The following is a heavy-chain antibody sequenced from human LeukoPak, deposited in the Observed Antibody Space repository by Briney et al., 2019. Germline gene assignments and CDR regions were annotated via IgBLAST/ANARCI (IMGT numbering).Heavy chain of an antibody. CDR3: ARHRTASDY. J-gene: IGHJ4*02. CDR2: ITTSSSYI. CDR1: GFTFSSYS. D-gene: IGHD3-16*02. Sequence: GGSLRLSCAASGFTFSSYSMNWVRQAPGKGLEWASSITTSSSYIYYADSVKVRFTISRDNAKNSLYLQMTSLRAEDTAVYYCARHRTASDYWGQGTLVTVSS. V-gene: IGHV3-21*01.